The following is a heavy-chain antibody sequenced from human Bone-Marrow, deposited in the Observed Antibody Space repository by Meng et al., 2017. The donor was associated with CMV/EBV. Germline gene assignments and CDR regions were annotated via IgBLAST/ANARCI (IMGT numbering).Heavy chain of an antibody. CDR1: GGTFSSYA. V-gene: IGHV1-46*01. CDR2: INPSGGST. D-gene: IGHD2-8*01. Sequence: ASVKVSCKASGGTFSSYAISWVRQAPGQGLEWMGIINPSGGSTSYAQKFQGRVTMTRDTSTSTVYMELSSLRSEDTAVYYCARDPTTYGILPLWGYYYGMDVWGQGTTVTVSS. J-gene: IGHJ6*02. CDR3: ARDPTTYGILPLWGYYYGMDV.